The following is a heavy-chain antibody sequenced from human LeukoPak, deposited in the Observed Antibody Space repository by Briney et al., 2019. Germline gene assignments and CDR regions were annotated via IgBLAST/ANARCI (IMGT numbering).Heavy chain of an antibody. D-gene: IGHD6-13*01. CDR3: AKDRAAPATPYNWFDP. J-gene: IGHJ5*02. CDR2: ISGSGGST. V-gene: IGHV3-23*01. CDR1: GFTFNNYA. Sequence: GGSLRLSCAASGFTFNNYAMSWVRQAPAKGLEWVSTISGSGGSTYYADSVKGRFTISRDNSGTTLYRQMNSLRAEDTAVYYCAKDRAAPATPYNWFDPWGQGTLVTVSS.